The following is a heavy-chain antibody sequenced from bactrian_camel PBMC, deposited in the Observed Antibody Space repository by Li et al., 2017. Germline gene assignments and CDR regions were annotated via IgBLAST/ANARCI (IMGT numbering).Heavy chain of an antibody. CDR3: AANGGSGGRWCRSYAYTD. CDR1: EYTTSLSSNWKQLY. J-gene: IGHJ4*01. D-gene: IGHD3*01. V-gene: IGHV3S10*01. CDR2: IYGDGST. Sequence: QLVESGGDSVPAGGSLRLACRISEYTTSLSSNWKQLYMAWFRQAPGKEREGVAYIYGDGSTSYALSVEGRFTISRDNAKNTVCLEMNRLKAEDTAMYYCAANGGSGGRWCRSYAYTDWGQGTQVTVS.